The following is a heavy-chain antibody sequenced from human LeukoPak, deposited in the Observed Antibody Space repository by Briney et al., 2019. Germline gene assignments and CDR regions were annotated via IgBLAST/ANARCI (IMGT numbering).Heavy chain of an antibody. CDR3: TGMTTVTDSSY. V-gene: IGHV4-34*01. Sequence: SETLSLTCAVYGGSFSGYYWSWMRQPPGQGVEWIGEINNSGSTNSNPSLKSRVTISVDTSNNQFSLKLSSVTAADMAVYYCTGMTTVTDSSYWGQETLVTVSS. CDR1: GGSFSGYY. J-gene: IGHJ4*02. D-gene: IGHD4-17*01. CDR2: INNSGST.